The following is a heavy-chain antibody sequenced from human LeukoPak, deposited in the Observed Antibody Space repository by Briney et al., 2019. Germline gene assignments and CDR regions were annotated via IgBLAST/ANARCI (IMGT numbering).Heavy chain of an antibody. CDR3: AKWGDYDILTGYYVPDY. Sequence: GGSLRLSCVTSGFTFTNYAMSWVRQAPGKGLEWVSAITGSDGSSYYADSVKGRFTISRDNSKNTLYLQVNSLRAEDTAVYYCAKWGDYDILTGYYVPDYWGQGTLVTVSS. D-gene: IGHD3-9*01. CDR2: ITGSDGSS. J-gene: IGHJ4*02. CDR1: GFTFTNYA. V-gene: IGHV3-23*01.